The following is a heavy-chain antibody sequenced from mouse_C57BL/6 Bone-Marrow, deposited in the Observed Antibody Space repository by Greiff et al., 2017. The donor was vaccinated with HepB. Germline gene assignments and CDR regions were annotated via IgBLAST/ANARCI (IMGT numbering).Heavy chain of an antibody. CDR3: ARRRSNFYYAMDY. J-gene: IGHJ4*01. D-gene: IGHD4-1*02. Sequence: VKLQQSGAELVKPGASVKMSCKASGYTFTSYWITWVKQRPGQGLEWIGDIYPGSGSTNYNEKFKSKATLTVDTSSSTAYMQLSSLTSEDSAVYYCARRRSNFYYAMDYWGQGTSVTVSS. V-gene: IGHV1-55*01. CDR2: IYPGSGST. CDR1: GYTFTSYW.